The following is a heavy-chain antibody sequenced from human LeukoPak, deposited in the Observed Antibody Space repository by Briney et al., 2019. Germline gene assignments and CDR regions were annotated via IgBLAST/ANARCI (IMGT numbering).Heavy chain of an antibody. Sequence: SVKVSCKASGGTFSSYAISWVRQAPGQGLEWMGGIIPIFGTANYAQKFQGRVTITADKSTSTAYMELSSLRSEDTAVYYCARDLGTDGSGSYLARSPMDVWGKGTTVTVSS. D-gene: IGHD3-10*01. CDR2: IIPIFGTA. CDR1: GGTFSSYA. V-gene: IGHV1-69*06. J-gene: IGHJ6*03. CDR3: ARDLGTDGSGSYLARSPMDV.